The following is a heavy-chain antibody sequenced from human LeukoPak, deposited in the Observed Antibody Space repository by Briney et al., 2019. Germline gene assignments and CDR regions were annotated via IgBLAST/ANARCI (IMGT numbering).Heavy chain of an antibody. CDR2: IIPIFGTA. Sequence: ASVKVSCRASGGTFSSYAISWVRPAPGQGLEWMGGIIPIFGTANYAQKFQGRVTITADESTSTAYMELSGLRSEDTAVYYCARVITGGYYDSSGYPFDYWGQGTLVTVSS. CDR1: GGTFSSYA. CDR3: ARVITGGYYDSSGYPFDY. J-gene: IGHJ4*02. V-gene: IGHV1-69*13. D-gene: IGHD3-22*01.